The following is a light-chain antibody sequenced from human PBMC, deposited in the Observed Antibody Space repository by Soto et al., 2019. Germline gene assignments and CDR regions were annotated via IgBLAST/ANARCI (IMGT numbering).Light chain of an antibody. J-gene: IGKJ1*01. Sequence: EIVLTQSPATLSLSLGERATLSCRASQSVSTSLAWYQHQPGQAPRLLIHEASYRASGIPDRFRGSGSGTDFTLSISDLEPEDFAVYYCHRRSGWPRSFGRGTKVEF. CDR3: HRRSGWPRS. V-gene: IGKV3-11*01. CDR1: QSVSTS. CDR2: EAS.